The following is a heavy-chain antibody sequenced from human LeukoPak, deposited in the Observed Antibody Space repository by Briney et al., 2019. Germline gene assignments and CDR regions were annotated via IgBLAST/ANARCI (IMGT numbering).Heavy chain of an antibody. CDR2: ISSDGSDE. J-gene: IGHJ3*02. V-gene: IGHV3-30*04. CDR3: ERSISVGAFDI. CDR1: GFTFSTYA. Sequence: GGSLRLSCAASGFTFSTYAMHSVRQAPGKWLEWVGVISSDGSDEWYAESAKGRFTISRDNSKNTLYLQIDSLRPEDTAIYYCERSISVGAFDIWGQGTMVTVSS. D-gene: IGHD6-25*01.